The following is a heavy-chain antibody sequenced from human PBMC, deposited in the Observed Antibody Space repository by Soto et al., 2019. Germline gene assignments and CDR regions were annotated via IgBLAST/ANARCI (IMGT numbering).Heavy chain of an antibody. D-gene: IGHD1-26*01. CDR2: ISSSSSYI. CDR3: ARDNIVGAYGMDV. J-gene: IGHJ6*02. CDR1: GFTFSSYS. Sequence: EVQLVESGGGLVKPGGSLRLSCAASGFTFSSYSMNWVRQAPGKGLEWVSSISSSSSYIYYADSVKGRFTISRDNAKKSLYLQMNSLRAVDTAVYYCARDNIVGAYGMDVWGQGTTVTVCS. V-gene: IGHV3-21*01.